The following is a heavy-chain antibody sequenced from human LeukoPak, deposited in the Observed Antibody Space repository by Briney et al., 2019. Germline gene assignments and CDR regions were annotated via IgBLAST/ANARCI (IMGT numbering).Heavy chain of an antibody. Sequence: GGSLRLSCAGSGFTFRSYAMSWVRQSPVKGLEWVSAISDSGDGTYYADSVKARFTISRDNSKNTVYLEMSSLRAEDTAVYYCARERPKKYSSTRADAFDIWGQGTMVTVSS. J-gene: IGHJ3*02. V-gene: IGHV3-23*01. CDR1: GFTFRSYA. CDR3: ARERPKKYSSTRADAFDI. CDR2: ISDSGDGT. D-gene: IGHD6-13*01.